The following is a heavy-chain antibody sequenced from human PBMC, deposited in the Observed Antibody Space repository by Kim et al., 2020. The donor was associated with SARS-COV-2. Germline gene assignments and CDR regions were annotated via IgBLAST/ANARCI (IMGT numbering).Heavy chain of an antibody. J-gene: IGHJ4*02. CDR3: ARDRVVRGVIHFDY. CDR1: GFTVSSNY. Sequence: GGSLRLSCAASGFTVSSNYMSWVRQAPGKGLEWVSVIYSGASTYYADSVKGRFTISRDNSKNTLYLQMNSLRAEDTVVYYCARDRVVRGVIHFDYWCQGT. CDR2: IYSGAST. V-gene: IGHV3-66*01. D-gene: IGHD3-10*01.